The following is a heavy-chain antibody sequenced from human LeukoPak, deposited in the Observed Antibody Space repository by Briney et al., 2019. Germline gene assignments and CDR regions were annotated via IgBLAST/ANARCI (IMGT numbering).Heavy chain of an antibody. CDR3: TKDRRGPAAGTWYFDS. V-gene: IGHV3-23*01. Sequence: GGSLRLSCAASGFTFSTYAMTWVRQAPGKGLEWVSVISGSGGSTYYADSVKGRFTISRDNSKNTLNLQMNSLRAGDTAIYYCTKDRRGPAAGTWYFDSWGQGTLVTVSS. CDR2: ISGSGGST. CDR1: GFTFSTYA. D-gene: IGHD6-13*01. J-gene: IGHJ4*02.